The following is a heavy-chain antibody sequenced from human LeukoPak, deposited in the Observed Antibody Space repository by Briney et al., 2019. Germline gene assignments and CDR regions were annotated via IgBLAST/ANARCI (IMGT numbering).Heavy chain of an antibody. CDR3: AKVAARTYYFDY. CDR1: GFTFSSYA. J-gene: IGHJ4*02. V-gene: IGHV3-23*01. CDR2: ISGSGGST. Sequence: AGGSLRLSCGASGFTFSSYAMSWVRQAPGKGLEWVSAISGSGGSTYYADSVKGRFTISRDNSKNTLYLQMNSLRAEDTAVYYCAKVAARTYYFDYWGQGTLVTVSS. D-gene: IGHD1-1*01.